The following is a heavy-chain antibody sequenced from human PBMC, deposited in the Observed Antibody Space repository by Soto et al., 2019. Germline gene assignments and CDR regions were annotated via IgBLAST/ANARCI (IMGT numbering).Heavy chain of an antibody. D-gene: IGHD1-7*01. CDR2: TSYGGNIK. V-gene: IGHV3-30*18. CDR1: GFTFSDYG. J-gene: IGHJ6*02. Sequence: QVQLVESGGGVVQPGRSLRLSCAASGFTFSDYGIHWVRQAPGKGLEWVAVTSYGGNIKYYAGSVKGRFTISRDNSQNTLYLQMNSLRAEDTAVYYCAKAEGNYALGGGLDVWGRGTTVIVSS. CDR3: AKAEGNYALGGGLDV.